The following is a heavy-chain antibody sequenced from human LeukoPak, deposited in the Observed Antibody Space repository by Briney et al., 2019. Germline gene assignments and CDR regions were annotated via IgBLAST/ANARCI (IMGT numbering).Heavy chain of an antibody. CDR3: TRRYNYDSSGYYYVRDAFDI. Sequence: GGSLRLSCTASGFTFGDYVMSWVRQAPGKGLEWVGFIRSKAYGGTTKNAASVKGRFTISRDDSRSIAYLQMNSLKTEDTAVYYCTRRYNYDSSGYYYVRDAFDIWGQGTMVTVSS. J-gene: IGHJ3*02. CDR2: IRSKAYGGTT. D-gene: IGHD3-22*01. V-gene: IGHV3-49*04. CDR1: GFTFGDYV.